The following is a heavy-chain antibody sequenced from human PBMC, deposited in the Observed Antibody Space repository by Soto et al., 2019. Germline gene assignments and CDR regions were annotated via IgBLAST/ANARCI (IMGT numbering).Heavy chain of an antibody. CDR2: IVGRGTSS. CDR1: GSTSGNYA. J-gene: IGHJ4*02. CDR3: AKSRYADSSGDYYDF. D-gene: IGHD3-22*01. Sequence: ESLRLSCAPSGSTSGNYAMSWVRQAAGKVREWDSGIVGRGTSSYYADSVKGRFAICRDNSYSTLFLKLHRLGAEDTAVYYCAKSRYADSSGDYYDFWGQGTRVTVSS. V-gene: IGHV3-23*01.